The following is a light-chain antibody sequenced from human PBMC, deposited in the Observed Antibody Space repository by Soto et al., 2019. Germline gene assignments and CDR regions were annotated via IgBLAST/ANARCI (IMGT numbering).Light chain of an antibody. J-gene: IGLJ2*01. V-gene: IGLV1-44*01. CDR2: SDN. Sequence: QLVLTQPPSASGTPGQRVTISCSGSSSNVGSNYVNWYQHLPRTAPKLLIHSDNQRPSGVPDRFSGSKSGTSASLAITGLQSEDEADYYCATWDDSLNGPLFGGGTKVTVL. CDR1: SSNVGSNY. CDR3: ATWDDSLNGPL.